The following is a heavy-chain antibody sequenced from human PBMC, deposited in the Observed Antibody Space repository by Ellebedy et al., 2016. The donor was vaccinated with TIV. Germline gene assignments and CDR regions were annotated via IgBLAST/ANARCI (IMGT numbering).Heavy chain of an antibody. V-gene: IGHV3-30*04. J-gene: IGHJ4*02. CDR1: GFTFNTYA. CDR3: AKANPPDFDW. Sequence: GESLKISCGASGFTFNTYAMHWVRQAPGKGLEWVTFTTLDGQRKDYADSVKGRFTISRDNAKNSLYLQMNSLRVEDTAVYYCAKANPPDFDWWGQGTLVTVSS. CDR2: TTLDGQRK.